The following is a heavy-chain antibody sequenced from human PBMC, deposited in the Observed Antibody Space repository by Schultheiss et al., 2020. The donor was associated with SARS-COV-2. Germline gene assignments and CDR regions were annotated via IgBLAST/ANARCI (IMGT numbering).Heavy chain of an antibody. CDR3: ARTPPYYDILTGYYSGWFDY. CDR2: ISSSGSTI. CDR1: GFTFSSYE. Sequence: GESLKISCAASGFTFSSYEMNWVRQAPGKGLEWVSYISSSGSTIYYADSVKGRFTISRDNAKNSLYLQMNSLRAEDTAVYYCARTPPYYDILTGYYSGWFDYWGQGTLVTVSS. J-gene: IGHJ4*02. V-gene: IGHV3-48*03. D-gene: IGHD3-9*01.